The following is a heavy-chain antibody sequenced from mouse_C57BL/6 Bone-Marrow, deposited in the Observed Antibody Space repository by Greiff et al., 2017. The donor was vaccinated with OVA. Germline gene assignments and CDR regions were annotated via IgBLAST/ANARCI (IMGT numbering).Heavy chain of an antibody. D-gene: IGHD3-3*01. CDR3: ARILGQGYFDV. J-gene: IGHJ1*03. CDR2: INPNNGGT. CDR1: GYTFTDYN. V-gene: IGHV1-22*01. Sequence: EVQLQQSGPELVKPGASVKMSCKASGYTFTDYNMHWVKQSHGKSLEWIGYINPNNGGTSYHQKFKGKATLTVNKSSSTAYMELRSLTSEDSAVYYCARILGQGYFDVWGTGTTVTVSS.